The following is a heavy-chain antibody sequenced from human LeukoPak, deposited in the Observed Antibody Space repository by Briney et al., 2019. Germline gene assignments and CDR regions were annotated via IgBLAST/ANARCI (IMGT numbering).Heavy chain of an antibody. CDR1: GGSISSSSYY. CDR3: ARVDTAYGYYMAV. V-gene: IGHV4-39*01. J-gene: IGHJ6*03. Sequence: TSETLSLTCTVSGGSISSSSYYWGWIRQPPGKGLEWIGSIYYSGSTSYNPSLKSRVTISVDTSKNQFSLKLSSVTAADTAVYCCARVDTAYGYYMAVWGKGTTVTVSS. CDR2: IYYSGST. D-gene: IGHD5-18*01.